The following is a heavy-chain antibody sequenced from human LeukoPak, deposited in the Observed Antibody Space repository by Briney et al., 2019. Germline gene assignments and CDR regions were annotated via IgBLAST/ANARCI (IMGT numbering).Heavy chain of an antibody. D-gene: IGHD4-17*01. V-gene: IGHV3-11*06. J-gene: IGHJ4*02. CDR3: ATLRDYAWTH. CDR2: ISSSSHDSHT. Sequence: PGGSLRLSCAASGFTFRDYYMSWIRQAPGKGLEWVSFISSSSHDSHTIYAESVRGRFGISRDDGQNSLYLQMNSLRAEDTALYYCATLRDYAWTHWGQGTLVTVSS. CDR1: GFTFRDYY.